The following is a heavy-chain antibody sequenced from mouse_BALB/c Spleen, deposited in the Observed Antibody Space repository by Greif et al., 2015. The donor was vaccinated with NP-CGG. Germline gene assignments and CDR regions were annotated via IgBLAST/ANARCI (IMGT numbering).Heavy chain of an antibody. V-gene: IGHV1S81*02. CDR1: GYTFTSYW. CDR3: ARSGLGRGYFDY. D-gene: IGHD4-1*01. J-gene: IGHJ2*01. Sequence: VQLQQSGAELVKPGASVKLSCKASGYTFTSYWMHWVKQRPGQGLEWIGEINPSNGRTNYNEKFKSKATLTVDKSSSTAYMQLSSLTSEDSAVYYCARSGLGRGYFDYWGQGTTLTVSS. CDR2: INPSNGRT.